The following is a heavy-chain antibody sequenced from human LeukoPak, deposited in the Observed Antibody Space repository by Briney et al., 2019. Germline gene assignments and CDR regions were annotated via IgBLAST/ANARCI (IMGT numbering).Heavy chain of an antibody. V-gene: IGHV1-2*02. CDR3: ARDKRTGRDGYNYRYYYYYGMDV. Sequence: ASVKVSCKASGYTFTGYYMHWVRQAPGQGLEWMGWINPNSGGTNYAQKFRGRVTMTRDTSISTAYMELSRLRSDDTAVYYCARDKRTGRDGYNYRYYYYYGMDVWGQGTTVTVSS. J-gene: IGHJ6*02. CDR1: GYTFTGYY. CDR2: INPNSGGT. D-gene: IGHD5-24*01.